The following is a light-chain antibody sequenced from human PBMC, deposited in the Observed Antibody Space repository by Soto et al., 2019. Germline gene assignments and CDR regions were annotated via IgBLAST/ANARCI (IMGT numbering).Light chain of an antibody. Sequence: DIQMTQSPSTLSASLGDRVTITCRASQSFSGTLAWYQQKPGKAPKLLIYAASSLQSGVPSRFSGSGSGTDFTLTISSLQPEDFATYYCQQANSFPLTFGQGTRLEIK. CDR2: AAS. CDR1: QSFSGT. J-gene: IGKJ5*01. V-gene: IGKV1-12*01. CDR3: QQANSFPLT.